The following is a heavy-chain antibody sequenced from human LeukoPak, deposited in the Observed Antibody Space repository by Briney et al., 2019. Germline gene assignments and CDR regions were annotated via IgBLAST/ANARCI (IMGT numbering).Heavy chain of an antibody. J-gene: IGHJ6*02. CDR2: IYYSGST. V-gene: IGHV4-59*01. D-gene: IGHD5-24*01. CDR3: ARAIDGYNVNYYYYGMDV. Sequence: SETLSLTCTVSGGTISRYYWSWIRQHPGKGLEWLGYIYYSGSTNYNPSLKSRVTISVDTSKNQFSLKLSSVTAADTAVYYCARAIDGYNVNYYYYGMDVWGQGTTVTVSS. CDR1: GGTISRYY.